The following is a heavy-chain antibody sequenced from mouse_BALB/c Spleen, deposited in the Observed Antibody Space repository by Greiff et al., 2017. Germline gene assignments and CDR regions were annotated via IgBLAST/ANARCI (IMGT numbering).Heavy chain of an antibody. CDR1: GFTFSDYY. J-gene: IGHJ4*01. CDR3: ARDGYAGYYAMDY. Sequence: EVQRVESGGGLVKPGGSLKLSCAASGFTFSDYYMYWVRQTPEKRLEWVATISDGGSYTYYPDSVRGRFTISRDNSKNNLYLQMSSLKSEDTAMYYCARDGYAGYYAMDYWGQGTSVTVSS. V-gene: IGHV5-4*02. D-gene: IGHD2-2*01. CDR2: ISDGGSYT.